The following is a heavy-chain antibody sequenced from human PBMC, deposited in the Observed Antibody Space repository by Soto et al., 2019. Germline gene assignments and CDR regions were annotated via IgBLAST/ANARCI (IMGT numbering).Heavy chain of an antibody. V-gene: IGHV4-34*01. D-gene: IGHD6-19*01. Sequence: SETLSLTCAVYGRSFSGYCWSWIRQPPGKGQEWIGEINHSGSTNYKASLKSRVRISVDTSKKKFWRKLSYVTAADTAVYYGGRGQGRIAVAAALKYWGQGTLVTVSS. CDR1: GRSFSGYC. J-gene: IGHJ4*02. CDR2: INHSGST. CDR3: GRGQGRIAVAAALKY.